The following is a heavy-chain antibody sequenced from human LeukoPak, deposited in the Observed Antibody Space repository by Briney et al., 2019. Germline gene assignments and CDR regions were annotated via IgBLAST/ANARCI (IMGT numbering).Heavy chain of an antibody. CDR2: INTNSGNP. J-gene: IGHJ4*02. CDR3: ARSYYWSGGSCYFDY. V-gene: IGHV7-4-1*02. D-gene: IGHD2-15*01. Sequence: VASVKVSCQASGYTFTSYAMNWVRQPPGKGLAWMGWINTNSGNPTYAHGSTGRFVFTLDTSVSTAYLQISSLKAEDTGVYYCARSYYWSGGSCYFDYWGQGTLVTVS. CDR1: GYTFTSYA.